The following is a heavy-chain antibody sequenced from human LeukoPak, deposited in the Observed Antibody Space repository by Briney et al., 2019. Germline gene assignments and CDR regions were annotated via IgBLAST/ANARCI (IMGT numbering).Heavy chain of an antibody. J-gene: IGHJ4*02. Sequence: GGSLRLSCAASGFTFSSYAMSWVRQAPGKGLEWVSAISGSGGSTYYADSVEGRFTISRDNAKNTLYLQMNSLRAEDTAVYYCTRDWRNLGYDYWGQGTLVTVSS. CDR2: ISGSGGST. CDR3: TRDWRNLGYDY. V-gene: IGHV3-23*01. CDR1: GFTFSSYA. D-gene: IGHD5-12*01.